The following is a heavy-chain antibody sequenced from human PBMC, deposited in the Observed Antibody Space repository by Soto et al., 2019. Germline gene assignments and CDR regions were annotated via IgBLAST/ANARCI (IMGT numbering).Heavy chain of an antibody. J-gene: IGHJ4*02. D-gene: IGHD3-9*01. CDR3: ARGPLRYFDWLFYFDY. CDR1: GYTFTSYA. CDR2: INAGNGNT. Sequence: ASVKVSCKASGYTFTSYAMHWVRQAPGQRLEWMGWINAGNGNTKYSQKFQGRVTITRDTSASTAYMELGSLRSEATAVYYCARGPLRYFDWLFYFDYWGQGTLVTVSS. V-gene: IGHV1-3*01.